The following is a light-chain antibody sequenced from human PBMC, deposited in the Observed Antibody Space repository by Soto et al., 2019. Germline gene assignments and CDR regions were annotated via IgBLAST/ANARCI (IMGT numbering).Light chain of an antibody. CDR1: QSVSSSY. CDR2: GAS. Sequence: QSPGTLSLSPGERATLSCRAIQSVSSSYLAWYQQKPGQAPRLLIYGASSRATGIPDRFSGSGSGTDFTLTISRLEPEDFAVYYCQQYGSSPPWTFGQGTKVDIK. J-gene: IGKJ1*01. CDR3: QQYGSSPPWT. V-gene: IGKV3-20*01.